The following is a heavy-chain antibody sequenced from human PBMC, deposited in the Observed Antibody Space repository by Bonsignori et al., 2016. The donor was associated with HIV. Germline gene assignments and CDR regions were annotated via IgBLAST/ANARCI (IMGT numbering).Heavy chain of an antibody. CDR2: IIPIFQTT. V-gene: IGHV1-69*15. J-gene: IGHJ4*02. Sequence: WVRQAPGQGLQWMGTIIPIFQTTHYAQNLQGRLTITADESTSTAYMKLSSLGSEDTAMYFCARGTPKDFKNSWYSDSWGQGTLVTVSS. CDR3: ARGTPKDFKNSWYSDS. D-gene: IGHD6-13*01.